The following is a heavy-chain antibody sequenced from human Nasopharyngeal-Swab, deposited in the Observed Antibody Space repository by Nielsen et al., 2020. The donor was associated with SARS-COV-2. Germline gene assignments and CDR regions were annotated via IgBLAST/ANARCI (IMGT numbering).Heavy chain of an antibody. V-gene: IGHV1-3*01. Sequence: WVRQAPGQGLEWMGWINAGNGNTKYSQKFQGRVTITRDTSASTAYMELSSLRSEDTAVYYCAREANLGSGYYGMDVWGQGTTVTVSS. D-gene: IGHD3-3*01. J-gene: IGHJ6*02. CDR2: INAGNGNT. CDR3: AREANLGSGYYGMDV.